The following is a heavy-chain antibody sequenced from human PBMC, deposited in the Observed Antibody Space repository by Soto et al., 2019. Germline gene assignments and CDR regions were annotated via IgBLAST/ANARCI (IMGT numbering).Heavy chain of an antibody. V-gene: IGHV4-59*08. CDR3: ARHYNILTCDYYYYVMDF. J-gene: IGHJ6*02. CDR2: IYYSGST. D-gene: IGHD3-9*01. CDR1: GGSISSYY. Sequence: SETLSLTCTVSGGSISSYYWSWIRQPPGKGLEWIGYIYYSGSTNYNPSLKSRVTISVDTSKNQFSLKLSSVTAADTAVYYCARHYNILTCDYYYYVMDFRAQGTTVTVSS.